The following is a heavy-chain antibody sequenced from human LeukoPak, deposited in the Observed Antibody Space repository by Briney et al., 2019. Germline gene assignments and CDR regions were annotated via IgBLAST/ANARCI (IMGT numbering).Heavy chain of an antibody. V-gene: IGHV3-23*01. Sequence: GGSLRLSCAASRFTFSRDAMTSVRQAPGRGLEWVSAISGNGGTTYYADSVKGRFTISRDNSKNTLYLQMNSLRAEDTAVYYCARTASTGYFHFDYWGQGTLVTVSS. CDR1: RFTFSRDA. CDR2: ISGNGGTT. CDR3: ARTASTGYFHFDY. D-gene: IGHD3-22*01. J-gene: IGHJ4*02.